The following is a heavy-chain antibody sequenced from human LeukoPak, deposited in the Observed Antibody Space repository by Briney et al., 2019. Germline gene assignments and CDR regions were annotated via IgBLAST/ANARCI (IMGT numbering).Heavy chain of an antibody. D-gene: IGHD3-16*01. CDR3: ATSDFGARFDD. Sequence: SGGSLRLSCAASGFTFDDYAMHWIRQAPGKGLEWVSLISGDGGSTYYADSVKGRFTISRDNSKNSLYLQMNSLGTEDTALYYCATSDFGARFDDWGQGTLVTVSS. CDR2: ISGDGGST. CDR1: GFTFDDYA. J-gene: IGHJ4*02. V-gene: IGHV3-43*02.